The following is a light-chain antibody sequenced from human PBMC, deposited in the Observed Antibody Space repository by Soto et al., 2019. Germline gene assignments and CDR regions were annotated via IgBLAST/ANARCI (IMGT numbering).Light chain of an antibody. CDR1: QSISSDY. Sequence: EVVLTQSPDTLSLSPGERATLSCRASQSISSDYLVWYQQKPGQAPRLLIYGASSRATGIPARFSGSGSGTEFTLTISSLQSEDFAVYYCQQYGRSWTFGQGTKVDIK. J-gene: IGKJ1*01. V-gene: IGKV3-20*01. CDR2: GAS. CDR3: QQYGRSWT.